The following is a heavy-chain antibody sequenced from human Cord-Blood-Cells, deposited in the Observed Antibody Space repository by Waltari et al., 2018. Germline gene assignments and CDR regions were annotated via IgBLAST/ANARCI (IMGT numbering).Heavy chain of an antibody. CDR1: GGSISSYY. D-gene: IGHD3-10*01. J-gene: IGHJ6*02. CDR3: ARAGSGSYYYYGMDV. V-gene: IGHV4-59*01. CDR2: IYYSGST. Sequence: QVQLQESGPGLVKPSETLSLTCTVSGGSISSYYWSWIRQPPGKGLEWIGYIYYSGSTNDNPSLKSRVARSVDTSKNQFSLKLSSVTAADTAVYYCARAGSGSYYYYGMDVWGQGTTVTVSS.